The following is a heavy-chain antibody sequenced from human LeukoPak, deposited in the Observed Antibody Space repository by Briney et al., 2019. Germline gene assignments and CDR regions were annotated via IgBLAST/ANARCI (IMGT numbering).Heavy chain of an antibody. CDR3: AKTKPYGTTSYGGIV. CDR1: GFTFSSYA. J-gene: IGHJ4*02. V-gene: IGHV3-23*01. CDR2: IRESGGST. Sequence: GGSLRLSCVASGFTFSSYAMSWVRQAPGKGLEWVSAIRESGGSTHYADSVKGRFTISRDNSKNTLYLQMNSLRAEDTAVYYCAKTKPYGTTSYGGIVWGQGALVTVSS. D-gene: IGHD4-23*01.